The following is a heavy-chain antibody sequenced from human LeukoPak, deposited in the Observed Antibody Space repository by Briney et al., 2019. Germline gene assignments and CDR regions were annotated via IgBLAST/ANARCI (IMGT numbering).Heavy chain of an antibody. Sequence: ASVKVSCKASGYTFTSYDINWVRQATGQGLEWMGWMNPNSGNTGYAQKFQGRVTITRNTSISTAYMELSSLRSEDTAVYYCARGRQVAYYDFWSGYYYGEFDYWGQGTLVTVSS. CDR1: GYTFTSYD. J-gene: IGHJ4*02. D-gene: IGHD3-3*01. CDR3: ARGRQVAYYDFWSGYYYGEFDY. CDR2: MNPNSGNT. V-gene: IGHV1-8*03.